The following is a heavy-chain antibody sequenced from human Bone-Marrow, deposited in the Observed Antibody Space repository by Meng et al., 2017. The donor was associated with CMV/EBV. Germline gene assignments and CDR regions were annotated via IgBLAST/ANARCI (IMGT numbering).Heavy chain of an antibody. J-gene: IGHJ6*02. V-gene: IGHV3-21*04. CDR1: GFTFSSYS. CDR2: ISSSSSYI. CDR3: ARGAPRKYYYYGMDV. Sequence: GGSLRLSCAASGFTFSSYSMNWVRQAPGKGLEWVSSISSSSSYIYYADSVKGRFTISRDNTKNTLYLQMNSLRAEDTAVYYCARGAPRKYYYYGMDVWGQGTTVTVSS. D-gene: IGHD1-14*01.